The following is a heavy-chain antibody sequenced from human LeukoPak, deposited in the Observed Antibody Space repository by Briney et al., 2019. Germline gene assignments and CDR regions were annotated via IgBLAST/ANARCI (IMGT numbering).Heavy chain of an antibody. V-gene: IGHV4-39*01. CDR1: GGSVSSGSYY. CDR3: ARLGDTVSTVRYFDY. CDR2: IYYSGNT. J-gene: IGHJ4*02. D-gene: IGHD5/OR15-5a*01. Sequence: SETLSLTCTVSGGSVSSGSYYWGWIRQPPGKGLEWIGSIYYSGNTYYNPTLKSRVTLSVDTSKNQFSLRLSSVTAADTAVYYCARLGDTVSTVRYFDYWGQGTLVTVSS.